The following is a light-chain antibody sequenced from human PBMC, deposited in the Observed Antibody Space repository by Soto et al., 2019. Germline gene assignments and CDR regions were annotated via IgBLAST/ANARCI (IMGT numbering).Light chain of an antibody. V-gene: IGKV3-15*01. CDR3: QQYNNWPGT. CDR2: GAS. CDR1: QSVSSK. Sequence: EIVLTQSPGTLSVSPGERATLSCRASQSVSSKLAWYQQKPGQAPRLLFYGASTGATGIPARFSGSGSETEFTLSISSLLSEDFAVYYCQQYNNWPGTFGQGTKVEIK. J-gene: IGKJ1*01.